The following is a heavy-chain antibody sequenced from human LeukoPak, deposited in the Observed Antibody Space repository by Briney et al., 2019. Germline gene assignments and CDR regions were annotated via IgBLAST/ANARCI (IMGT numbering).Heavy chain of an antibody. J-gene: IGHJ4*02. V-gene: IGHV3-23*01. CDR3: AKERTQTTSFDY. CDR2: ISGSGGST. D-gene: IGHD2/OR15-2a*01. Sequence: GGSLRLSCAASGFMFSTYPMNWVRQAPGQGLEWVSTISGSGGSTYYADSVKGRFTMPRDNSKNTLYLQMNRLRADDTAIYYCAKERTQTTSFDYWGQGTLVTVSS. CDR1: GFMFSTYP.